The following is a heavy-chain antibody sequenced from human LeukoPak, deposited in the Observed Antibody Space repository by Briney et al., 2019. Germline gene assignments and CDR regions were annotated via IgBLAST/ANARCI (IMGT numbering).Heavy chain of an antibody. CDR3: ASRPIKATTAGYYFDY. Sequence: PSGTLSLTCAVSGGSISSSNWWSWVRQPPGKGLEWIGEIYHSGSTNYNPSLKSRVTISVDKSENQFSLKLSSVTAADTAVYYCASRPIKATTAGYYFDYWGQGTLVTVSS. J-gene: IGHJ4*02. V-gene: IGHV4-4*02. CDR1: GGSISSSNW. D-gene: IGHD5-24*01. CDR2: IYHSGST.